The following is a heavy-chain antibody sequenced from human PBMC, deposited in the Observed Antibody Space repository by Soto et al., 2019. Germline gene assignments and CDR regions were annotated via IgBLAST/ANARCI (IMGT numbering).Heavy chain of an antibody. CDR1: GFTFNTYA. CDR3: AKELVNSGWTYFDY. D-gene: IGHD6-19*01. Sequence: XGSLRLSCAASGFTFNTYAMSWVRQAAGKGLEWVSAISDSGGRTYYADSVKGRFTISRDNSKNTLYLQINSLRAEDTAVYFCAKELVNSGWTYFDYWGQGTLVTVSS. CDR2: ISDSGGRT. V-gene: IGHV3-23*01. J-gene: IGHJ4*02.